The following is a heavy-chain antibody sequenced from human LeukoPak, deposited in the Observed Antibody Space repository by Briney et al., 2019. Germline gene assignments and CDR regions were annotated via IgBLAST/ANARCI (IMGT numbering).Heavy chain of an antibody. V-gene: IGHV4-34*01. CDR2: INHSGST. Sequence: SETLSLTCTVYGGSFSGYYWSWIRQPPGKGLEWIGEINHSGSTNYNPSLKSRVTISVDTSKNQFSLKLSSVTAADTAVYYCARVLSGWYFDYWGQGTLVTVSS. CDR1: GGSFSGYY. J-gene: IGHJ4*02. CDR3: ARVLSGWYFDY. D-gene: IGHD6-19*01.